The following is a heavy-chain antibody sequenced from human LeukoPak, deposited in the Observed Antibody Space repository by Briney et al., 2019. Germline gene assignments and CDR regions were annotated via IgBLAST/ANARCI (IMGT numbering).Heavy chain of an antibody. Sequence: PSETLSLTCTVSGGSISSYYWSWIRQPPGKGLEWIGYIYYSGSTNYNPSLKSRVTISVDTSKNQFSLKLSSVTAADTAVYYCAREDSTTGYGMDVWGKGTTVTVSS. V-gene: IGHV4-59*01. CDR3: AREDSTTGYGMDV. CDR1: GGSISSYY. D-gene: IGHD6-13*01. J-gene: IGHJ6*04. CDR2: IYYSGST.